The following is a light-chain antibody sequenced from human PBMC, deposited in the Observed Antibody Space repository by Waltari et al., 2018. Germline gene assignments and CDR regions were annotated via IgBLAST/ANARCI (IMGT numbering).Light chain of an antibody. Sequence: EIVLTQSTGSLSSSPGERVTPSCSASQSVSRALAWYQHKPGQAPRLLLFGASNRATVIPDRCNGSGSETDFSLTISIREPEDFAVYYCQHYVRLPATFGRGTKVEIK. J-gene: IGKJ1*01. CDR1: QSVSRA. CDR3: QHYVRLPAT. V-gene: IGKV3-20*01. CDR2: GAS.